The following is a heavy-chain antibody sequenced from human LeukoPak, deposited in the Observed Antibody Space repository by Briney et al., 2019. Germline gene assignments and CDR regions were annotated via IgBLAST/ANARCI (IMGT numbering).Heavy chain of an antibody. J-gene: IGHJ4*02. CDR2: IYSGGST. D-gene: IGHD6-19*01. CDR1: EFSVGSNY. Sequence: GGSLRLSCAASEFSVGSNYMTWVRQAPGKGLEWVSLIYSGGSTYYADSVKGRFTISRDSAKNSLYLQMNSLRAEDTAVYYCARGIAVAGNAFDYWGQGTLVTVSS. CDR3: ARGIAVAGNAFDY. V-gene: IGHV3-66*01.